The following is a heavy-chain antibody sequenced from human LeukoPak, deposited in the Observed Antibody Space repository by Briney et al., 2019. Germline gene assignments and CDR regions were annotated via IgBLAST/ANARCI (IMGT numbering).Heavy chain of an antibody. J-gene: IGHJ4*02. V-gene: IGHV3-11*06. CDR1: GFPFSSYA. Sequence: GGSLRLSCAASGFPFSSYAMSWIRQAPGKGLQWVSYISSGSSYTNYVDSVKGRFTISRDNAKNSLYLQMNSLRAEDTAVYYCARDLVRGTSDYWGQGTLVTVSS. D-gene: IGHD3-10*01. CDR3: ARDLVRGTSDY. CDR2: ISSGSSYT.